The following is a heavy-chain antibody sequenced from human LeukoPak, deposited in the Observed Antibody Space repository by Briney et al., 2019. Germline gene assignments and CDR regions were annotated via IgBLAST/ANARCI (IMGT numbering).Heavy chain of an antibody. D-gene: IGHD2-8*01. J-gene: IGHJ3*02. CDR3: ARDRWSFEEPSTLNAFDI. Sequence: PGGSLRLSCAASESIVSGNYMTWVRQAPGKGLEWVSSISSSSSYIYYADSVKGRFTISRDSAKNSLYLQMNSLRAEDTAVYYCARDRWSFEEPSTLNAFDIWGQGTMVTVSS. CDR2: ISSSSSYI. CDR1: ESIVSGNY. V-gene: IGHV3-21*01.